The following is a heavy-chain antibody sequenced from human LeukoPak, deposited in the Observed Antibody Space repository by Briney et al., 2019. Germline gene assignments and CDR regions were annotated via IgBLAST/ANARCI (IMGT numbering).Heavy chain of an antibody. J-gene: IGHJ4*02. D-gene: IGHD6-19*01. Sequence: GGSLRLSCAASGLTVSSNYMSWVRQAPGKGLEWLSIFFTDGSTYNADSVKGRFTISSDNSKNTLYLQMDSLRAEDTAVYYCARGVYSSGWLDYWGQGTLVTVSS. CDR3: ARGVYSSGWLDY. CDR1: GLTVSSNY. V-gene: IGHV3-66*01. CDR2: FFTDGST.